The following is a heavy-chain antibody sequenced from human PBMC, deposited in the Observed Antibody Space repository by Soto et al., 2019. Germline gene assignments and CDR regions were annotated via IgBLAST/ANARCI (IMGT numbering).Heavy chain of an antibody. CDR2: IYYSGST. CDR1: GGSISSYY. D-gene: IGHD4-4*01. V-gene: IGHV4-59*08. CDR3: ARLVYSNYGYYYYYYMDV. Sequence: SETVSLTCTVSGGSISSYYWSWIRQPLGKGLERIGYIYYSGSTNYNPSLKSRVTISVDTSKNQFSLKLSSVTAPDTAVYYCARLVYSNYGYYYYYYMDVFGKGTTVTVSS. J-gene: IGHJ6*03.